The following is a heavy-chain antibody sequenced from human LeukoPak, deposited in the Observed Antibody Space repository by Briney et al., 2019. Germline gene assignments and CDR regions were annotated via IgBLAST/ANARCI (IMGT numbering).Heavy chain of an antibody. D-gene: IGHD3-10*01. CDR3: ASFMVRGVTNWFDP. CDR2: INPNSGGT. Sequence: ASVKVSCKASGYTFTGYYMHWVRQAPGRGLEWMGWINPNSGGTNYAQKFQGRVTMTRDTSISTAYMELSRLRPDDTAVYYCASFMVRGVTNWFDPWGQGTLVTVSS. V-gene: IGHV1-2*02. CDR1: GYTFTGYY. J-gene: IGHJ5*02.